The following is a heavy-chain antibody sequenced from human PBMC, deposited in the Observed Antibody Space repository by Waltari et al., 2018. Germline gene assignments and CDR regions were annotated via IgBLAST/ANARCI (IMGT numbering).Heavy chain of an antibody. CDR2: IYYSGST. D-gene: IGHD2-15*01. CDR1: GGSVSSGSYY. J-gene: IGHJ6*02. V-gene: IGHV4-61*01. CDR3: ARDRGGSPSTNDYGMDV. Sequence: QVQLQESGPGLVKPSETLSLTCTVSGGSVSSGSYYWSWIRQPPGKGLEWIGYIYYSGSTNYNPSLKSRVTISVDTSKNQFSLKLSSVTAADTAVYYCARDRGGSPSTNDYGMDVWGQGTTVTVSS.